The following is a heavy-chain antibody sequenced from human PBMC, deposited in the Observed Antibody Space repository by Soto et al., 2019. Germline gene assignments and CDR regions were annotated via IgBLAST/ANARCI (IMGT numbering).Heavy chain of an antibody. D-gene: IGHD6-19*01. Sequence: ASVKVSCKASGYTFTSYHINWVRQATGQGLEWMGWMNPNGGDTGYAQKFQGRVTMTRNTSISTAYLELSSLRSEDTAVYFCARAAAYSSAWTYWGQGTLVTVSS. CDR3: ARAAAYSSAWTY. CDR2: MNPNGGDT. J-gene: IGHJ4*02. CDR1: GYTFTSYH. V-gene: IGHV1-8*01.